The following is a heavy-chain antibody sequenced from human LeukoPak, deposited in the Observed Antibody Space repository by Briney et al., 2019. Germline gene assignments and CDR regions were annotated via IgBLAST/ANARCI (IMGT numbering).Heavy chain of an antibody. CDR1: GGSIIPYY. Sequence: KPSETLSLTCTVPGGSIIPYYWTWIRQPPGKGLEWIGYIYYGGNTNYNPSLKSRVTMSVDTSKNQFSLKLSSVTAADTAVYYCARLSKINDYGALFDYWGQGTLVTVSS. V-gene: IGHV4-59*12. D-gene: IGHD4-17*01. CDR3: ARLSKINDYGALFDY. CDR2: IYYGGNT. J-gene: IGHJ4*02.